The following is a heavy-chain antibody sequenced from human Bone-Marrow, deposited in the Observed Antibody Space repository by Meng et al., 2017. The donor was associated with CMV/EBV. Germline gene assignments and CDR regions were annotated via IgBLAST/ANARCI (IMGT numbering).Heavy chain of an antibody. CDR2: ISWNSGSI. D-gene: IGHD4-23*01. V-gene: IGHV3-9*01. CDR3: AKVGTVVTPDGDY. Sequence: SLKISCAASGFTFDDYAMHWVRQAPGKGLEWVSGISWNSGSIGYADSVKGRFTISRDNSKNTLYLQMNSLRAEDTAVYYCAKVGTVVTPDGDYWGQGTLVTVSS. J-gene: IGHJ4*02. CDR1: GFTFDDYA.